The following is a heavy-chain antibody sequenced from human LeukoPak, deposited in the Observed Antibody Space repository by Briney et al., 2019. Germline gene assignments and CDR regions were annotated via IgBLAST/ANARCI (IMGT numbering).Heavy chain of an antibody. D-gene: IGHD2-15*01. CDR3: ARDSDCSGGSCSNSGTFDY. CDR1: GGSFSGYY. CDR2: INHSGST. V-gene: IGHV4-34*01. J-gene: IGHJ4*02. Sequence: SETLSLTCAVYGGSFSGYYWSWIRQPPGKGLEWIGEINHSGSTNYNPSLKSRVTMSVDTSKNQFSLKLSSVTAADTAVYYCARDSDCSGGSCSNSGTFDYWGQGTLVTVSS.